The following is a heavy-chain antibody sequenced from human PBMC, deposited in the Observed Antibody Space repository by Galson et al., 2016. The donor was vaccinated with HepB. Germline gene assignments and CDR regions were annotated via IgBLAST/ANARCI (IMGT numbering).Heavy chain of an antibody. J-gene: IGHJ6*02. V-gene: IGHV3-74*01. D-gene: IGHD1-26*01. CDR1: EFTFSRYW. CDR2: INSDGSIT. CDR3: AGLSGSYYFGMDV. Sequence: SLRLSCAASEFTFSRYWMHWVRQAPGKGLVWVSRINSDGSITNYADSVKGRFTISRDNAKNTLYLQMNSLRAEDTAVYYCAGLSGSYYFGMDVWGQGTTVTVSS.